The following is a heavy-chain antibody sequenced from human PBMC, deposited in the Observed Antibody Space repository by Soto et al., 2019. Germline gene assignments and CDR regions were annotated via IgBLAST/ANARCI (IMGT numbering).Heavy chain of an antibody. CDR3: ARDLYIFGVVMNYYYMDV. D-gene: IGHD3-3*01. J-gene: IGHJ6*03. V-gene: IGHV3-7*01. CDR1: GFTFSSYW. Sequence: GSLRLSCAASGFTFSSYWMSWVRQAPGKGLEWVANIKQDGSEKYYVDSVKGRFTISRDNAKNSLYLQMNSLRAEDTAVYYCARDLYIFGVVMNYYYMDVWGKGTTVTVSS. CDR2: IKQDGSEK.